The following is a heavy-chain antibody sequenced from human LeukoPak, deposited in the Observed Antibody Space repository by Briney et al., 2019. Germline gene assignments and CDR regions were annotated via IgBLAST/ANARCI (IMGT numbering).Heavy chain of an antibody. CDR2: ISSNSSTI. D-gene: IGHD6-19*01. J-gene: IGHJ4*02. V-gene: IGHV3-48*01. Sequence: GGSLRLSCAASGFTFSSYSMNWVRQAPGKGLEWVSYISSNSSTIYYADSVKGRFTISRDNAKNSLYLQMNSLRAEDTAVYYCARVLSQFGWYEPFDYWGQGTLVTVSS. CDR1: GFTFSSYS. CDR3: ARVLSQFGWYEPFDY.